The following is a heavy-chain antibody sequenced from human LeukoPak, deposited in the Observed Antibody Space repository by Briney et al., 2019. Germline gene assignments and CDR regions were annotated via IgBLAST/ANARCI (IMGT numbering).Heavy chain of an antibody. CDR1: GFTLSSYA. CDR2: ISDTGNT. CDR3: AKDVSFWFDP. D-gene: IGHD5/OR15-5a*01. Sequence: GGSLRLSCAASGFTLSSYAMSWVRQAPGKGLEWVSAISDTGNTYHADSVKGRFTISRDNSKNTLYLQMNSLRVEDTAIYYCAKDVSFWFDPWGQGTLVTVSS. J-gene: IGHJ5*02. V-gene: IGHV3-23*01.